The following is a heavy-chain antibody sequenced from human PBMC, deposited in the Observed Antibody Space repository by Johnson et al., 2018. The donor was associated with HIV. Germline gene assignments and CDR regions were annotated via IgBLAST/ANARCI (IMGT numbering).Heavy chain of an antibody. D-gene: IGHD5-18*01. CDR2: SS. CDR3: AAVDTVMVTGAFDI. V-gene: IGHV3-53*01. Sequence: SSYYADSVKGRFTISRDNSKNTLYLQMNSLRAEDTAVYYCAAVDTVMVTGAFDIWGQGTMVTVSS. J-gene: IGHJ3*02.